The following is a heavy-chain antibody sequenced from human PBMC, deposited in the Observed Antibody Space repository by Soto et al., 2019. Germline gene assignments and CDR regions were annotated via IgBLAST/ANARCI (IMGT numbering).Heavy chain of an antibody. CDR2: VIPIYGTP. CDR3: ASAGSRELNRGALDI. D-gene: IGHD1-26*01. Sequence: QVQLVQSGAEVKQPGSSVKVSCKASRGALSSYAITWVRPAPGHGLDWMGRVIPIYGTPTSAQKFQGRLSLTVDAAKSTAYLELSGPRSEDTSDYFCASAGSRELNRGALDIWGQGTMVTVSS. CDR1: RGALSSYA. V-gene: IGHV1-69*18. J-gene: IGHJ3*02.